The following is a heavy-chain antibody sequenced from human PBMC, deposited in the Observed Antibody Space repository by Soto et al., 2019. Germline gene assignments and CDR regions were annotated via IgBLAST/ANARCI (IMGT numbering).Heavy chain of an antibody. CDR2: INPKSGDT. CDR3: ARSLWQDAFDI. CDR1: GYTFTGYY. J-gene: IGHJ3*02. D-gene: IGHD3-10*01. Sequence: QVQLVQSGAEMKKPGASVKVSCKASGYTFTGYYMHWVRQAPGRGLEWMGWINPKSGDTNCAQKFQGRVTMTRDTSINTAYMELSRLRSDDTAVYFCARSLWQDAFDIWGQGTMVTVSS. V-gene: IGHV1-2*02.